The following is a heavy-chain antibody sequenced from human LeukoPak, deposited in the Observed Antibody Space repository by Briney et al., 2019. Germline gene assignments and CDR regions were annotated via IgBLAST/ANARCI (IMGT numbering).Heavy chain of an antibody. D-gene: IGHD2-8*01. J-gene: IGHJ4*02. CDR3: AKDGRGVDYFDY. Sequence: GGSLRLSCAASGFTFSSYAMGWVRQAPGEGLVWVSSISGSGGSTYYADSVKGRFTISRDNSKNTLSLQINSLRAEDTAVYYCAKDGRGVDYFDYWGQGTLVTVSS. CDR2: ISGSGGST. V-gene: IGHV3-23*01. CDR1: GFTFSSYA.